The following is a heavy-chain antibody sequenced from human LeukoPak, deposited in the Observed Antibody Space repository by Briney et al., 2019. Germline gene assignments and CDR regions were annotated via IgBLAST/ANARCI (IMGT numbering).Heavy chain of an antibody. Sequence: GESLTHSRAPSGLTHKKEWIHCVGPPARGGRAWVAWIKGDGTFTSYAHSVKGRFTISRDTAKNTGFLQMNSLRAEDTAVYYGARDCAMGTTPGDDFAFWGQGTLVTVSS. V-gene: IGHV3-74*01. J-gene: IGHJ4*02. CDR1: GLTHKKEW. CDR2: IKGDGTFT. D-gene: IGHD1-1*01. CDR3: ARDCAMGTTPGDDFAF.